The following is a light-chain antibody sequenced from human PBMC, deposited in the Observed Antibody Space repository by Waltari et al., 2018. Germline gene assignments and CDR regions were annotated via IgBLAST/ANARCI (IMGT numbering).Light chain of an antibody. Sequence: DIQKTQSPSSLSASIRDRVTITCQASQDIEFYLNWYQQKPGKAPKLLIYDASNLATGVPSRFSGSGSGTDFTFTISSLQPEDIATYYCQQYDKLLVTFGQGTRLEI. CDR1: QDIEFY. J-gene: IGKJ5*01. V-gene: IGKV1-33*01. CDR2: DAS. CDR3: QQYDKLLVT.